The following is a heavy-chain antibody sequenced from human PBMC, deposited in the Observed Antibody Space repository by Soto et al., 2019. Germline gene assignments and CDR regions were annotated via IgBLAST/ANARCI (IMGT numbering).Heavy chain of an antibody. Sequence: HPGGSLRLSCSASGFTFTNYARHWIRQAPGKGLEYVSAISSTGGSTYYADSVKGRFTISRDNSKNTVYLQMSSLRSEDSAVYYCVARYCSSTTCYQVDYWGQGTLVTV. J-gene: IGHJ4*02. CDR2: ISSTGGST. V-gene: IGHV3-64D*06. D-gene: IGHD2-2*01. CDR1: GFTFTNYA. CDR3: VARYCSSTTCYQVDY.